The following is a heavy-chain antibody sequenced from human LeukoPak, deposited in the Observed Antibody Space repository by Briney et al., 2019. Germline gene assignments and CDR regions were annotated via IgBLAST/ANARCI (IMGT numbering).Heavy chain of an antibody. Sequence: TXSXYXXXWVRQAPGKGLEWVAVIWYDGSNKYYADSVKGRFTISRDNSKNTLYLQMNSLRAEDTAVYYCASNPYSSSWYYFDYWGQGTLVTVSS. D-gene: IGHD6-13*01. V-gene: IGHV3-33*01. CDR2: IWYDGSNK. J-gene: IGHJ4*02. CDR1: TXSXYX. CDR3: ASNPYSSSWYYFDY.